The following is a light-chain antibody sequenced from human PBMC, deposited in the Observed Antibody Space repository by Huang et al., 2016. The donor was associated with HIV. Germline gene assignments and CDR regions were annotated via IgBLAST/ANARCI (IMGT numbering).Light chain of an antibody. CDR1: QTVGSSN. CDR2: NAF. Sequence: EIVLTQSPGTLSLSPGERATLSCRASQTVGSSNLAWFQQKAGQAPRLLIYNAFRRATGIPERFSGRGSGTDFTLTSSRLEPEDFAVYYCQQYGTSPRTFGQGTKLDIK. V-gene: IGKV3-20*01. CDR3: QQYGTSPRT. J-gene: IGKJ1*01.